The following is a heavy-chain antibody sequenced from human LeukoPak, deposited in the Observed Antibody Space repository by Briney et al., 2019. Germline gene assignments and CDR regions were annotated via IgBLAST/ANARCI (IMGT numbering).Heavy chain of an antibody. Sequence: SETLSLTCTVSGYSISSGYYWGWIRQPPGKGLEWIGSIYHSGSTYYNPSLKSRVTISVDTSKNQFSLKLSSVTAADTAVYYCAREVGDSSGYYLDYWGQGTLVTVSS. CDR1: GYSISSGYY. D-gene: IGHD3-22*01. V-gene: IGHV4-38-2*02. J-gene: IGHJ4*02. CDR3: AREVGDSSGYYLDY. CDR2: IYHSGST.